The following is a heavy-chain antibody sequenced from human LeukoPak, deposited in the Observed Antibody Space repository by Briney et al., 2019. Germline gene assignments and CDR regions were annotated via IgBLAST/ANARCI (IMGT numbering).Heavy chain of an antibody. D-gene: IGHD2-15*01. Sequence: PGGSLRLSCAASGFTFSSHGMHWVRQAPGKGLEWVAVIWYDGTNTYYADSVKGRFTISRDNSKNTLYLQMNSLRAEDTAVYYCARDFCSGGSCYPDAFDIRGQGTMVTVSS. CDR3: ARDFCSGGSCYPDAFDI. V-gene: IGHV3-33*01. CDR2: IWYDGTNT. CDR1: GFTFSSHG. J-gene: IGHJ3*02.